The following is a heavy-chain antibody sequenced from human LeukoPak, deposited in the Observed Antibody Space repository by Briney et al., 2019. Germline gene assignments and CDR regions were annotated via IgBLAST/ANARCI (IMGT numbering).Heavy chain of an antibody. Sequence: SSGTLSLTCAVYGGSFSGYYWSRIRQPPGKGLEWIGEINHSGSTNYNPSLKSRVTISVDTSKNQFSLKLSSVTAADTAVYYCALTAKLAEYFQHWGQGTLVTVSS. CDR1: GGSFSGYY. CDR2: INHSGST. J-gene: IGHJ1*01. D-gene: IGHD2-15*01. V-gene: IGHV4-34*01. CDR3: ALTAKLAEYFQH.